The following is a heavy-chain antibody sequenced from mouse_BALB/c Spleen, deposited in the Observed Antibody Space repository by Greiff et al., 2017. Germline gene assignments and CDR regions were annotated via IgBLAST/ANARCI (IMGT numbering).Heavy chain of an antibody. V-gene: IGHV1-9*01. J-gene: IGHJ3*01. D-gene: IGHD4-1*01. CDR1: GYTFSSYW. Sequence: QVQLQQSGAELMKPGASVKISCKATGYTFSSYWIEWVKQRPGHGLEWIGEILPGSGSTNYNEKFKGKATFTADTSSNTAYMQLSSLTSEDSAVYYCARRTGREFAYWGQGTLVTVSA. CDR2: ILPGSGST. CDR3: ARRTGREFAY.